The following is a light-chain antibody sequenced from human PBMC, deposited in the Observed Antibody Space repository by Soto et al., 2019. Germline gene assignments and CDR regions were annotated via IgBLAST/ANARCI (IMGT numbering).Light chain of an antibody. CDR3: QQYNSYSYT. Sequence: DIQMTQSPSTLSASVGDRATITCRASQSIGAWLAWYQQKPGKAPKILIYDASSLESGVPSRFSGSGYGTEFTLTISSLQPDDFASYYCQQYNSYSYTFGQGTRLEIK. V-gene: IGKV1-5*01. CDR1: QSIGAW. J-gene: IGKJ2*01. CDR2: DAS.